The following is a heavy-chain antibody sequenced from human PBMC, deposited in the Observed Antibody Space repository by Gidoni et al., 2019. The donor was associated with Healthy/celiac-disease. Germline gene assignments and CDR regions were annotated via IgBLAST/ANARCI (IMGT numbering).Heavy chain of an antibody. CDR2: SKANSYAT. J-gene: IGHJ6*02. Sequence: SKANSYATAYAASVKGRFTISRDDSKNTAYLQMNSLKTEDTAVYYCTSGSYSLGYYYGMDVWGQGTTVTVSS. V-gene: IGHV3-73*01. D-gene: IGHD1-26*01. CDR3: TSGSYSLGYYYGMDV.